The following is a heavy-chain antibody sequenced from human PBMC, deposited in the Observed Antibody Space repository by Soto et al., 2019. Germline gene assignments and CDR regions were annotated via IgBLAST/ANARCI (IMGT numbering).Heavy chain of an antibody. Sequence: QVQLVESGGGVVQPGRSLRLSCVASGFTFSSYGMHWVRQAPGKGLEWVAVTWYDGSNKYYADSVKGRFTISRDNSKNTLYLQMNSLRAEDTAVYYCARDWVPHIVVVVVPSFGFQHWGQGTLVTVSS. CDR2: TWYDGSNK. V-gene: IGHV3-33*01. J-gene: IGHJ1*01. CDR1: GFTFSSYG. CDR3: ARDWVPHIVVVVVPSFGFQH. D-gene: IGHD2-15*01.